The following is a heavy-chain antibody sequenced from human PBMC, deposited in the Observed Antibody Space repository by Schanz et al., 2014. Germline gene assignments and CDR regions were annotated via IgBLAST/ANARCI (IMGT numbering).Heavy chain of an antibody. V-gene: IGHV1-18*01. Sequence: QILLVQPGPEVKKPGASVTVSCKASGYDFHIYAYSWVRQAPGQGPEWIGWISGYTGDTKYAQKFQHRVNMTTDRTTSTVYMELRSLRFDDTAVYFCARDNGRIPAANSFDYWGQGTLVTVTS. D-gene: IGHD1-26*01. J-gene: IGHJ4*02. CDR2: ISGYTGDT. CDR3: ARDNGRIPAANSFDY. CDR1: GYDFHIYA.